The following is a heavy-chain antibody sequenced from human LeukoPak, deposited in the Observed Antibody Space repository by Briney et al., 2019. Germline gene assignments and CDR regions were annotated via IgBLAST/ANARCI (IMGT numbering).Heavy chain of an antibody. D-gene: IGHD3-3*01. Sequence: HPGGSLRLSCAGSGFTFSSYWMSWVRQAPGKGLEWVAIIKRDGSEKYYVDSVKGRFTISRDNAKNSLYLQMNSLRAEDTAVYYCARDWRLDWFDPWGQGTLVTVSS. CDR3: ARDWRLDWFDP. CDR1: GFTFSSYW. CDR2: IKRDGSEK. J-gene: IGHJ5*02. V-gene: IGHV3-7*01.